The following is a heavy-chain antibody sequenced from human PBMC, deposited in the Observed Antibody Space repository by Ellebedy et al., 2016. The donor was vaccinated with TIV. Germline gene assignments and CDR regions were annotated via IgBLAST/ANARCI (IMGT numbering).Heavy chain of an antibody. V-gene: IGHV1-8*03. CDR1: GYTFTSYD. Sequence: AASVKVSCKASGYTFTSYDINWVRQATGQGLEWMGWMNPNSGITGYAQKFQGRVTITRNTSISTAYMELSSLRSEDTAVYYCARVYGSGSYLYYYYGMDVWGQGTTVTVSS. D-gene: IGHD3-10*01. J-gene: IGHJ6*02. CDR3: ARVYGSGSYLYYYYGMDV. CDR2: MNPNSGIT.